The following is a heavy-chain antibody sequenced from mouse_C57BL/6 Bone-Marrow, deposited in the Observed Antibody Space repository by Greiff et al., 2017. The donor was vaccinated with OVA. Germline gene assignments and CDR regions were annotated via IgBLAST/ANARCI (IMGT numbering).Heavy chain of an antibody. Sequence: EVKLVESGAELVRPGSSVKMSCKTSGYTFTSYGINWVKQRPGQGLEWIGYIYIGNGYTEYNEKFKGKATLTSDTSSSTAYMQLSSLTSEDSAIYFCARSPLDSSGYWFAYWGQGTLVTVSA. CDR2: IYIGNGYT. V-gene: IGHV1-58*01. J-gene: IGHJ3*01. CDR3: ARSPLDSSGYWFAY. D-gene: IGHD3-2*02. CDR1: GYTFTSYG.